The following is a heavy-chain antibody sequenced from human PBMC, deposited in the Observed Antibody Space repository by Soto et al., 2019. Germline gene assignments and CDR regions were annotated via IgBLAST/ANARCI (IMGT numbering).Heavy chain of an antibody. J-gene: IGHJ4*02. CDR1: GFTYSRSA. V-gene: IGHV3-23*01. CDR3: AKVGSGWYFFDY. CDR2: ISGSGGST. D-gene: IGHD6-19*01. Sequence: PGGSLRLSCAASGFTYSRSAMYWVRQAPGKGLEWVSAISGSGGSTYYADSVKGRFTISRDNSKNTLYLQMNSLRAEDTAVYYCAKVGSGWYFFDYWGQGTLVTVSS.